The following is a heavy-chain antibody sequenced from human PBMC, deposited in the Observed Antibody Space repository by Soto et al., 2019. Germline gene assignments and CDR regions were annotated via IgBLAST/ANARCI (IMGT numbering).Heavy chain of an antibody. CDR3: AKSRDAYNFYFYYGMDV. J-gene: IGHJ6*02. D-gene: IGHD2-2*01. V-gene: IGHV3-30*18. CDR1: GFTFSNYG. CDR2: ILYDGSNK. Sequence: QVQLVESGGGVVQAGRSLRLSCAASGFTFSNYGMHWVRQTPGKGLEWVALILYDGSNKYYADSVKGRFPISRDNSKNSLYLQVSSLRVEDTAVYYCAKSRDAYNFYFYYGMDVWGQGTTVTVSS.